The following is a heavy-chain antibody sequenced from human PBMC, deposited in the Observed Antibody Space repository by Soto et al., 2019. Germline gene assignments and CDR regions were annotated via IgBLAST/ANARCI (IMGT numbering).Heavy chain of an antibody. Sequence: SLTCAVYGGSFSGYYWSWIRQPPGKGPEWIGEINHSGSTNYNPSLKSRVTISVDTSKNQFSLKLSSVTAADTAVYYCARGLRYYDFWSGYPIRATPHYFDYWGQGTLVTVSS. CDR3: ARGLRYYDFWSGYPIRATPHYFDY. V-gene: IGHV4-34*01. CDR2: INHSGST. J-gene: IGHJ4*02. D-gene: IGHD3-3*01. CDR1: GGSFSGYY.